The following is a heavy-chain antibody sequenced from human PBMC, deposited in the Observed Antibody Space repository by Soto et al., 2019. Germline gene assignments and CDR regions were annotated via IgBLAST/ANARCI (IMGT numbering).Heavy chain of an antibody. CDR1: GYTFTSYD. J-gene: IGHJ5*02. CDR3: ASLGYCSSTSCKGWFDP. CDR2: VNPNSGNT. Sequence: ASVKVSCKASGYTFTSYDINWVRQATGQGPEWMGWVNPNSGNTGYAQKFQGRVTMTRNTSISTAYMELSSLRSEDTAVYYCASLGYCSSTSCKGWFDPWGQGTLVTVSS. D-gene: IGHD2-2*01. V-gene: IGHV1-8*01.